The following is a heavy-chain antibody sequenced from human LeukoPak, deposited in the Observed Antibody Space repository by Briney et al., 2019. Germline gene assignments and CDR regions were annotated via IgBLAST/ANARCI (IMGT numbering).Heavy chain of an antibody. Sequence: SETLSLTCTVSGGSISSGSYYWSWIRQPAGKGLEWIGRIYTSGSTNYNPSLKSRVTISVGTSKNQFSLKLSSVTAADTAVYYCARGYGSGSYGNWFDPWGQGTLVTVSS. CDR2: IYTSGST. V-gene: IGHV4-61*02. CDR3: ARGYGSGSYGNWFDP. CDR1: GGSISSGSYY. J-gene: IGHJ5*02. D-gene: IGHD1-26*01.